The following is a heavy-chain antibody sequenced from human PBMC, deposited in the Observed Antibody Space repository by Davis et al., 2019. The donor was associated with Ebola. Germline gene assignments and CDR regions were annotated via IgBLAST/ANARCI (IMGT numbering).Heavy chain of an antibody. D-gene: IGHD2-2*01. CDR1: GGTFSSYA. CDR3: ARVGYCSSTRCYADY. Sequence: SVPVSCKASGGTFSSYAISWVRQAPGQGLEWMGGIIPIFGTANYAQKFQGRVTIPADESTSTAYMELSSLRSEDTAVYYCARVGYCSSTRCYADYWGQGSLVTVSS. V-gene: IGHV1-69*13. J-gene: IGHJ4*02. CDR2: IIPIFGTA.